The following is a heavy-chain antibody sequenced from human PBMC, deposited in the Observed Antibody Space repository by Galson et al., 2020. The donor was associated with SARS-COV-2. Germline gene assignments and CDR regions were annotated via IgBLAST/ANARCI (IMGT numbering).Heavy chain of an antibody. CDR2: ISYDGSNK. J-gene: IGHJ6*04. D-gene: IGHD4-17*01. CDR1: GFTFSSYG. Sequence: GESLKISCAASGFTFSSYGMHWVRQAPGKGLEWVAVISYDGSNKYYADSVKGRFTIFRDNSKNTLYLQMNSLSAEDTAVYYCARDGPLDYGDPWQYYYYGMDVWGKGTTVTVSS. CDR3: ARDGPLDYGDPWQYYYYGMDV. V-gene: IGHV3-30*03.